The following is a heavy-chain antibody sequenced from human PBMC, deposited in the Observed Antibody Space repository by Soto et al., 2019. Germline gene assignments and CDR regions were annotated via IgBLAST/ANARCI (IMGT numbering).Heavy chain of an antibody. CDR1: GSTFSAFC. CDR3: AKGGFWVHYGMDV. Sequence: EVQLLESGGALAQPGGSLRLSCAASGSTFSAFCMNWVRQAPAKGLEWVSAISRSGDITYYADSVKGRFTISRDNSKNTLYLEMNSLTGDDTAVYYCAKGGFWVHYGMDVWGQGTTVIVSS. J-gene: IGHJ6*02. V-gene: IGHV3-23*01. D-gene: IGHD2-15*01. CDR2: ISRSGDIT.